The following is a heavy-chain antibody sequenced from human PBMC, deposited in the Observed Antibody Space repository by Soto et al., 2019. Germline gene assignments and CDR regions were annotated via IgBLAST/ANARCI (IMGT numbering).Heavy chain of an antibody. V-gene: IGHV4-38-2*01. CDR2: VYHTGTT. CDR1: GSSVSSGYY. J-gene: IGHJ5*02. Sequence: RSLTCAVSGSSVSSGYYWGWIRQSPGKGLEWIGSVYHTGTTYYNPSFQSRVTISINTSNNQFSLKLRSVTAADAAVYYCARGSGGHSGWGHWSDRWGQGTLVTVCS. CDR3: ARGSGGHSGWGHWSDR. D-gene: IGHD2-21*02.